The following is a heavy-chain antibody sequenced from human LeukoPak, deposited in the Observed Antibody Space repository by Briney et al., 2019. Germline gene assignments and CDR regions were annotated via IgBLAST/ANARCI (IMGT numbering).Heavy chain of an antibody. D-gene: IGHD3-3*01. CDR1: GFTFSSYA. V-gene: IGHV3-23*01. J-gene: IGHJ3*02. CDR2: ISGSGGST. Sequence: GGSLRLSCAASGFTFSSYAMSWVRQAPGKGLEWVSAISGSGGSTYYADSVKGRFTISRDNSKNTLYLQMNSLRAEDTAVYYCAKDQVAAIFGVVGAFDIWGQGTMVTVSS. CDR3: AKDQVAAIFGVVGAFDI.